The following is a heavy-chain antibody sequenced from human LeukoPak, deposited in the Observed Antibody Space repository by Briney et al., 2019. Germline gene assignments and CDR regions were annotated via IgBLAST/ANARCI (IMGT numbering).Heavy chain of an antibody. CDR1: GYTFIPYH. D-gene: IGHD3-3*01. CDR2: ITADNFSK. Sequence: ASVKVSCKASGYTFIPYHLTWVRQPPGVEFEGVGGITADNFSKNYAQKFQGRVTLTKEPSTNTAYMEMRSLMSDDTAVYYCARVRTPFGVVASPDALDVWGQRTEVTVSS. J-gene: IGHJ3*01. CDR3: ARVRTPFGVVASPDALDV. V-gene: IGHV1-18*01.